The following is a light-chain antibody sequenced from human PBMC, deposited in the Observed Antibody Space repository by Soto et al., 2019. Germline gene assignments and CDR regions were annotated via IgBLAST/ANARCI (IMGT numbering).Light chain of an antibody. V-gene: IGKV3-20*01. J-gene: IGKJ4*01. CDR3: QQYGSSPLT. Sequence: PGERATLSCRTSQSVSSNYLAWYQQKPGQAPRLLIYGASARATGIPDRFSGGGSGAEYTLTISSLQSEDFAVYYCQQYGSSPLTFGGGTKVDIK. CDR1: QSVSSNY. CDR2: GAS.